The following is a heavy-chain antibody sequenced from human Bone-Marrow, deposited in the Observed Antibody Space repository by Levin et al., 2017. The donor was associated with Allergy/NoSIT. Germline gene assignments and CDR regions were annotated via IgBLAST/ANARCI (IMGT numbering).Heavy chain of an antibody. CDR1: GFTFRSYA. D-gene: IGHD5-12*01. Sequence: GESLKISCAVSGFTFRSYAMSWVRQAPGKGLEWASAFSGSGNTTYYTDPVKGRFTISRDNSKNTLYLQMNSLRAEDTAVYYCAKDDTWLRVIDWGQGTLVTVSS. CDR2: FSGSGNTT. J-gene: IGHJ4*02. CDR3: AKDDTWLRVID. V-gene: IGHV3-23*01.